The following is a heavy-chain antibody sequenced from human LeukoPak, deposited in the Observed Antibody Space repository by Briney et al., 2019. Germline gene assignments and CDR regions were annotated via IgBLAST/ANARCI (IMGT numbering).Heavy chain of an antibody. J-gene: IGHJ5*02. V-gene: IGHV4-59*12. CDR1: GGSISSYS. D-gene: IGHD3-10*01. CDR2: IYYSGST. CDR3: ARDHRGYGSGSYYYWFDP. Sequence: SETLSLTCTVSGGSISSYSWSWIRQPPGKGLEWIGYIYYSGSTYYNPSLKSRVTISVDTSKNQFSLKLSSVTAADTAVYYCARDHRGYGSGSYYYWFDPWGQGTLVTVSS.